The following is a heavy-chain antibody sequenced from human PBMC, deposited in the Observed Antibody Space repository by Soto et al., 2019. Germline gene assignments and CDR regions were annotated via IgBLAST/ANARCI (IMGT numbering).Heavy chain of an antibody. V-gene: IGHV4-59*01. CDR1: GGSISSYY. Sequence: QVQLQESGPGLVKPSETLSLTCTVSGGSISSYYWSWIRQPPGKGLEWIGYIYYSGSTNYNPSLKSRGTNSVHTSKNQFSLTLSSVTAADTAVYYCARPHGGSSGWDNWFDPWGQGTLVTVSS. CDR3: ARPHGGSSGWDNWFDP. CDR2: IYYSGST. J-gene: IGHJ5*02. D-gene: IGHD6-25*01.